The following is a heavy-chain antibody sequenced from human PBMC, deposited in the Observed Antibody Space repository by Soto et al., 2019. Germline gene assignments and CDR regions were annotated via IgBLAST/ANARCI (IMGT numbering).Heavy chain of an antibody. J-gene: IGHJ4*02. CDR1: GFTFTSYW. CDR3: AKHEGYCSTTTCSNFDY. V-gene: IGHV5-51*01. CDR2: IYPGDSDS. Sequence: GESLKISCKGSGFTFTSYWIAWVRQMPGKGLEWMGIIYPGDSDSSYSPSFQGQVTISADKSINTAYLHWSSLKASDTTIYYCAKHEGYCSTTTCSNFDYWGQGTLVTVSS. D-gene: IGHD2-2*01.